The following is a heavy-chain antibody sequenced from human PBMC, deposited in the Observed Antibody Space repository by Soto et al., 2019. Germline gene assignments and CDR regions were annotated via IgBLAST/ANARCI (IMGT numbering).Heavy chain of an antibody. J-gene: IGHJ3*02. CDR1: GGSFSGYY. V-gene: IGHV4-34*01. CDR3: ARGFLRFLEWLPWGAFDI. Sequence: ETLSLTCAVYGGSFSGYYWSWIRQPPGKGLEWIGEINHSGSTNYNPSLKSRVTISVDTSKNQFSLKLSSVTAADTAVYYCARGFLRFLEWLPWGAFDIWGQGTMVTVSS. CDR2: INHSGST. D-gene: IGHD3-3*01.